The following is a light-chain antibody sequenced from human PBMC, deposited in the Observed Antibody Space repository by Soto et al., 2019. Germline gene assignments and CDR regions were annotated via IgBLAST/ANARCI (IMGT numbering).Light chain of an antibody. CDR2: EVK. CDR1: SSDVGDYNY. CDR3: GSYTSSSTSV. Sequence: QSALTQPASVSGSPGQSITISCTGTSSDVGDYNYVSWYQQHPGKAPKLIIYEVKNRPSGVSNRFSGSKSGNTASLTISGLQAEDEADYYCGSYTSSSTSVFGGGTKLTVL. V-gene: IGLV2-14*01. J-gene: IGLJ3*02.